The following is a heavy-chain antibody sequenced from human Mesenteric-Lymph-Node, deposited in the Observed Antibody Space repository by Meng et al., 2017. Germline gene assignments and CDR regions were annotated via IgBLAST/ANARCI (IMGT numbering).Heavy chain of an antibody. V-gene: IGHV4-31*03. J-gene: IGHJ4*02. CDR3: ARSGSGGYSSGWEVDY. CDR1: GGSISSGGYY. CDR2: IYYSGST. Sequence: GRRQESGPGLVKPSQTLSLTCTVSGGSISSGGYYWSWIRQHPGKGLEWIGYIYYSGSTYYNPSLKSRVTISVDTSKNQFSLKLSSVTAADTAVYYCARSGSGGYSSGWEVDYWGQGTLVTVSS. D-gene: IGHD6-19*01.